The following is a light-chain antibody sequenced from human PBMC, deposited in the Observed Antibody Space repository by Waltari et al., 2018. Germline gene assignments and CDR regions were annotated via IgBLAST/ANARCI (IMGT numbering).Light chain of an antibody. CDR1: RTVLSTANSKNH. CDR3: QQYYDTPT. J-gene: IGKJ1*01. V-gene: IGKV4-1*01. Sequence: DIVMTQSPDSLPVALGERATINCRSSRTVLSTANSKNHLAWYQQKPGQSPKVIIYWASIRAPGVPDRVSGSGSGTEFTLTISSLLAEDVAVYFCQQYYDTPTFGQGTKVEIK. CDR2: WAS.